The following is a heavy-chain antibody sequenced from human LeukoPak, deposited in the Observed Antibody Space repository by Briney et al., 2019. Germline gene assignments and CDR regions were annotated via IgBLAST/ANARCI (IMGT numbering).Heavy chain of an antibody. CDR2: ITASGTAM. Sequence: GGSLRLSCAASGFTFSSYSMNWVRQAPGKGLEWVSHITASGTAMFYADSVKGRFTISRDNAKNSLYLQMNSLRDEDTAVYYCASSGSYRFDYWGQGTLVTVSS. D-gene: IGHD1-26*01. CDR3: ASSGSYRFDY. J-gene: IGHJ4*02. V-gene: IGHV3-48*02. CDR1: GFTFSSYS.